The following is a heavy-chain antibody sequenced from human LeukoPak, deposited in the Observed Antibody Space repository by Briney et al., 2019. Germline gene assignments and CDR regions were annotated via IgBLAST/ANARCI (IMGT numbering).Heavy chain of an antibody. Sequence: GGSLRLSCAASGFTFSSYAMHWVRQAPGKGLEWVAVISYDGSGKDYADSVTGRFTISRDNSKNTLYVQMNSLRAEDTALYYCARDSSDIVADYYFDYWGQGTLVTVSS. D-gene: IGHD5-12*01. CDR2: ISYDGSGK. J-gene: IGHJ4*02. CDR1: GFTFSSYA. CDR3: ARDSSDIVADYYFDY. V-gene: IGHV3-30-3*01.